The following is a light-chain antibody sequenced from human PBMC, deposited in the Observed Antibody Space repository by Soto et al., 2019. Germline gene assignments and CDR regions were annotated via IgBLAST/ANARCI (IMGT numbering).Light chain of an antibody. CDR2: EVS. Sequence: ALTQPASVSGSPGQSITLSCTGTSSDVGGFNYVSWYQQHPGKAPKLIIYEVSNRPSGVSNRFSASKSGNTASLTISGLQAGDEADYYCSSYTGSSTLVVFGGGTKVTVL. J-gene: IGLJ2*01. CDR1: SSDVGGFNY. V-gene: IGLV2-14*01. CDR3: SSYTGSSTLVV.